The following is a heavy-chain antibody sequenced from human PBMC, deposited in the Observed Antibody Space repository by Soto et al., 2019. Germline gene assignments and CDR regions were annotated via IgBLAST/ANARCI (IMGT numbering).Heavy chain of an antibody. J-gene: IGHJ4*01. Sequence: QVQLVESGGGVVQPGRSLRLSCAASGFTFSNYGIHWVRQAPGNGLEWVAVISRDGSVRYYADSVKGRFTISRDNSKNTLYLQVNNLRPEDTAVYYCAKEYCGGHCSSDYFDYWGHGTLVTVSS. V-gene: IGHV3-30*18. CDR1: GFTFSNYG. D-gene: IGHD2-21*01. CDR3: AKEYCGGHCSSDYFDY. CDR2: ISRDGSVR.